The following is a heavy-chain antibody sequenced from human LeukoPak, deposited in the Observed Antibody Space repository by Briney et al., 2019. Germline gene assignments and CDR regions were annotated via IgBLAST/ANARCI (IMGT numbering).Heavy chain of an antibody. CDR1: GGTFSSYA. V-gene: IGHV1-69*01. J-gene: IGHJ6*03. CDR2: IILIFGTA. Sequence: SVKVSCKASGGTFSSYAISWVRQAPGQGLEWMGGIILIFGTANYAQKFQGRVTITADESTSTAYMELSSLRSEDTAVYYCASLGCSSTSCQYYYYMDVWGKGTTVTVSS. CDR3: ASLGCSSTSCQYYYYMDV. D-gene: IGHD2-2*01.